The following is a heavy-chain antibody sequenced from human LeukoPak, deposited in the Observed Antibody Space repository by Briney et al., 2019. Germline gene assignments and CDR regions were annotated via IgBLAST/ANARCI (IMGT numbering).Heavy chain of an antibody. V-gene: IGHV3-23*01. CDR3: AKDRQPPGGVIELPPLDV. CDR2: ISGSGGST. Sequence: GESLRLSCAASGFTFSSYAMSWVRQAPGKGLEWVSAISGSGGSTYYADSVKGRFTISRDNSKNTLYLQMNSPRAEDTAVYYCAKDRQPPGGVIELPPLDVWGQGTTVTVSS. CDR1: GFTFSSYA. J-gene: IGHJ6*02. D-gene: IGHD3-16*01.